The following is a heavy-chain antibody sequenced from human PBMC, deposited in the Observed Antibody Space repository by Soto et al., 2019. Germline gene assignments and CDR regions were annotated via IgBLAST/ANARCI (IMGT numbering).Heavy chain of an antibody. J-gene: IGHJ4*02. CDR2: ISYDGSSK. D-gene: IGHD4-4*01. CDR1: GFSFSSYS. V-gene: IGHV3-30*03. Sequence: PGGALRLSCAASGFSFSSYSMNWVRQAPGKGREWMAVISYDGSSKYYADSVKGRFTISRDNSKSTLYLQMNSLRTEDTALYYCSRELGNPEFDYWGQGTLVTVSS. CDR3: SRELGNPEFDY.